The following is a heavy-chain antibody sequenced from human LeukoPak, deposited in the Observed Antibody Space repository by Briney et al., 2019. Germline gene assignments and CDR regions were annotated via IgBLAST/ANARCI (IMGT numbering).Heavy chain of an antibody. Sequence: SVKVSCKASGGTFSGYAISWVRQAPGQGLEWMGGIIPIFGTANYAQKFQGRVTITADESTSTAYMELSSLRSEDTAVYYCARGPSSGSYFDYWGQGTLVTVSS. V-gene: IGHV1-69*13. CDR1: GGTFSGYA. CDR2: IIPIFGTA. CDR3: ARGPSSGSYFDY. D-gene: IGHD6-19*01. J-gene: IGHJ4*02.